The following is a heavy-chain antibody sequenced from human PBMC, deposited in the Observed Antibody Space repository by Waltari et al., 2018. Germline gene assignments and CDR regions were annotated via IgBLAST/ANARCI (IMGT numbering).Heavy chain of an antibody. CDR2: ISNSGSKT. CDR3: AREYYGLLAGYYLDF. D-gene: IGHD3-9*01. CDR1: GFNFQPFE. J-gene: IGHJ4*02. V-gene: IGHV3-48*03. Sequence: EVQLVESGGDLVQPGGSLRLPCAGPGFNFQPFELNWVRQAPGGGLEWISYISNSGSKTEYADSVRGRFTVSRDNAKSSLYLEMNSLRAEDTAIYYCAREYYGLLAGYYLDFWGQGTLVTVSS.